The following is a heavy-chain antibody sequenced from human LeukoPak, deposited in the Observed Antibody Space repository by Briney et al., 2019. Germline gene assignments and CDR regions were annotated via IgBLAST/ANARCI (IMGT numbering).Heavy chain of an antibody. CDR3: AREQGRGYSYGVLTD. V-gene: IGHV1-69*01. Sequence: GASVKVSCKASGDTFSRYTISWVRQAPGQGLEWMGGIIPIFGTANYAQKYRGRVTITADEFTSTAYMDLSSLRFEDTAVYYCAREQGRGYSYGVLTDWGQGTLVTVSS. CDR2: IIPIFGTA. CDR1: GDTFSRYT. D-gene: IGHD5-18*01. J-gene: IGHJ4*02.